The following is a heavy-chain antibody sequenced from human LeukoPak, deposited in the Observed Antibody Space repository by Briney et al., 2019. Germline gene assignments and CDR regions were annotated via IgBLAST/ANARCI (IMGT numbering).Heavy chain of an antibody. CDR2: INHSGST. V-gene: IGHV4-34*01. Sequence: SETLSLTCAVYSGSFSGYYWSWIRQPPGKGLEWIGEINHSGSTNYNPSLKSRVTISVDTSKNQFSLKLSSVTAADTAVYYCARGPRYYYDSRGDYWGQGTLVTVSS. J-gene: IGHJ4*02. D-gene: IGHD3-22*01. CDR3: ARGPRYYYDSRGDY. CDR1: SGSFSGYY.